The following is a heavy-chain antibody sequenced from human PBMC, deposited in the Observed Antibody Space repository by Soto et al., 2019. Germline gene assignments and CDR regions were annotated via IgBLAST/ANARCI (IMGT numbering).Heavy chain of an antibody. CDR2: IYYSGST. CDR1: GGSISSGSYY. Sequence: SETLSLTCTVSGGSISSGSYYWDWIRQPPGKGLEWIGYIYYSGSTNYNPSLKSRVTISVDTSKNQFSLKLSSVTAADTAVYYCARHWYNWNDVRAFDIWGQGTMVTVSS. J-gene: IGHJ3*02. CDR3: ARHWYNWNDVRAFDI. D-gene: IGHD1-20*01. V-gene: IGHV4-61*05.